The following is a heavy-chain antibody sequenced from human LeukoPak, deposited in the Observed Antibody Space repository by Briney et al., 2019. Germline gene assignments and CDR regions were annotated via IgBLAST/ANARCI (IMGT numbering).Heavy chain of an antibody. J-gene: IGHJ4*02. V-gene: IGHV1-2*02. CDR1: GYTFTVYY. D-gene: IGHD1-26*01. CDR3: ARDSGSYSNYFDY. Sequence: ASVNDSSKASGYTFTVYYMHCVRHTPEERLERMRWINPSSGNTNYAQKVQGSVTMTRDTSISTAYMELSRLRSDDTAVYYCARDSGSYSNYFDYWGQGTLVTVSS. CDR2: INPSSGNT.